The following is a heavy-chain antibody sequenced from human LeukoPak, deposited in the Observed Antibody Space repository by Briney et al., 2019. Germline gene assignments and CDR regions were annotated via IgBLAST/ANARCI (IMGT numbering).Heavy chain of an antibody. J-gene: IGHJ3*02. V-gene: IGHV3-30*04. CDR2: ISYDGSNK. D-gene: IGHD6-13*01. CDR3: ARTSSWYIDSFDI. CDR1: GFTFSSYA. Sequence: GGSLRLSCAASGFTFSSYAMHWVRQTPGKGLEWVAVISYDGSNKYYADSVKGRFTISRDNSKNTLYLQMNSLRAEDTAVYYCARTSSWYIDSFDIWGQGTMVSVSS.